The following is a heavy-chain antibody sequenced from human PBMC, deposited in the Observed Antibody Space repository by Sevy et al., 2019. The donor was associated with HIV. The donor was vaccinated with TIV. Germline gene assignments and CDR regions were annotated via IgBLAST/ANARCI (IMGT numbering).Heavy chain of an antibody. CDR2: ISYHGTNK. V-gene: IGHV3-30*18. D-gene: IGHD5-18*01. Sequence: GGSLRLSCVASGFSFSSYGMHWVRQAPGKGLEWVALISYHGTNKYYGDSVRGRFTVSRDNSRNTLYLQMDSLRAEDTAVYYCAKISEEYIQIRYPPDYWGQGTLVTVSS. CDR1: GFSFSSYG. CDR3: AKISEEYIQIRYPPDY. J-gene: IGHJ4*02.